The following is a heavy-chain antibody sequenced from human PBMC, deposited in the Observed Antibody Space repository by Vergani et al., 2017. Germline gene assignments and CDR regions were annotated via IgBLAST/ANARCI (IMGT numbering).Heavy chain of an antibody. D-gene: IGHD3-10*01. CDR1: GFTFDDYA. V-gene: IGHV3-43D*03. J-gene: IGHJ4*02. CDR3: ATYYGSGSYYNPYTPFDY. Sequence: EVQLVESGGAVVQPGGSLRLSCAASGFTFDDYAMHWVRQAPGKGLEWVSLISWDGGSTYYADSVKARFTISRDNSKNSLYLQMNSLRAEDTALYYCATYYGSGSYYNPYTPFDYWGQGTLVTVSS. CDR2: ISWDGGST.